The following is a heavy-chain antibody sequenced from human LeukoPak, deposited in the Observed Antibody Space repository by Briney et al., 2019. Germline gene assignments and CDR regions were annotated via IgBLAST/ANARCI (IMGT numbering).Heavy chain of an antibody. J-gene: IGHJ4*02. Sequence: ETLSLTCAVYGGSFSGYYWSWVRQAPGKGLEWVGRLKSKTDGGTTDYAAPVKGRFTISRDDSKNTLYLQMNSLKTEDTAVYYCTAIPSMGNFDYWGQGTLVTVSS. CDR2: LKSKTDGGTT. V-gene: IGHV3-15*01. CDR3: TAIPSMGNFDY. CDR1: GGSFSGYY. D-gene: IGHD7-27*01.